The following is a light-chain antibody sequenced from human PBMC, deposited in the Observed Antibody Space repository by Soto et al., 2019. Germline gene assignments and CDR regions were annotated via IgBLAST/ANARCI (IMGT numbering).Light chain of an antibody. J-gene: IGLJ3*02. CDR3: ETWDRNTRV. Sequence: QPVLTQSSSPSASLGSSVKLTWTLSSRHSSYIIAWHQQQPGKAPRFLMKLEGSGSYNKGSGVPDRFSGSSSGADRYLTISNLQFEDEADYYCETWDRNTRVFGGGTKLTVL. V-gene: IGLV4-60*02. CDR1: SRHSSYI. CDR2: LEGSGSY.